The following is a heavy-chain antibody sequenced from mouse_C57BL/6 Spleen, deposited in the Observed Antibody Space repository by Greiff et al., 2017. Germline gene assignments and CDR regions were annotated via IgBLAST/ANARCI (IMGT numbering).Heavy chain of an antibody. J-gene: IGHJ3*01. CDR2: ISSGGDYI. CDR3: TRENYGSSYGGFAY. Sequence: EVQVVESGEGLVKPGGSLKLSCAASGFTFSSYAMSWVRQTPEKRLEWVAYISSGGDYIYYADTVKGRFTISRDNARNTLYLQMSSLKSEDTAMYYCTRENYGSSYGGFAYWGQGTLVTVSA. CDR1: GFTFSSYA. V-gene: IGHV5-9-1*02. D-gene: IGHD1-1*01.